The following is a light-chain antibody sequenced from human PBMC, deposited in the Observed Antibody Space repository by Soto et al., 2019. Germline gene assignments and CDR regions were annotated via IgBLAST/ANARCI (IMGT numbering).Light chain of an antibody. V-gene: IGLV7-43*01. CDR3: LLYYGGAWV. Sequence: QTVVTQEPSLTVSPGGTVTLTCASSTGAVTSGYYPNWFQQKAGQAPRVLIYSTSNKHSWTPARFSGSLLRGKAALTLSGVQPEDEAEYYCLLYYGGAWVFGGGTKLTVL. J-gene: IGLJ3*02. CDR2: STS. CDR1: TGAVTSGYY.